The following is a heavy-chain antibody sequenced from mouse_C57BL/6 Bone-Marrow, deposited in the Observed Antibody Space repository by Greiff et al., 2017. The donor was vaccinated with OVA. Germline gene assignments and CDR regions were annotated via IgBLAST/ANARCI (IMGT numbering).Heavy chain of an antibody. Sequence: QVQLQQPGAELVKPGASVKLSCKASGYTFTSYWMHWVKQRPGRGLEWIGRIDPNSGGTKYNEKFKSKATLTVDKPSSTAYMQLSSLTSEDSAVYYCARKAPFYYDYDEGFAYWGQGTLGTVSA. CDR1: GYTFTSYW. CDR3: ARKAPFYYDYDEGFAY. D-gene: IGHD2-4*01. V-gene: IGHV1-72*01. CDR2: IDPNSGGT. J-gene: IGHJ3*01.